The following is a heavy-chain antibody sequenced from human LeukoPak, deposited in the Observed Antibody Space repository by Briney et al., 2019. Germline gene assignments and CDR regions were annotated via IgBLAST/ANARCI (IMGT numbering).Heavy chain of an antibody. CDR1: GGSISSYY. J-gene: IGHJ3*02. CDR2: IYYSGST. CDR3: ARGLSRQYSSSWYRNDAFDI. D-gene: IGHD6-13*01. Sequence: SETLSLTRTVSGGSISSYYWSWIRQPPGKGLEWIGYIYYSGSTNYNPSLKSRVTISVDTSKNQFSLKLSSVTAADTAVYYCARGLSRQYSSSWYRNDAFDIWGQGTMVTVSS. V-gene: IGHV4-59*12.